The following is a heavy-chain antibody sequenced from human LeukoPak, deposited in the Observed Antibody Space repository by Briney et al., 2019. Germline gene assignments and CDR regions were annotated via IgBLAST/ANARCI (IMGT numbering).Heavy chain of an antibody. Sequence: PGRSLRLSCAASGFSFSNYAMHWVRQAPGKGLEWMTIISYDGSNQYFADSVKGRFTVSRDNSKNTLYVQLNSLRVEDTAVYYCXRGXTXKSGLRMDYXGQGTLVTVSS. J-gene: IGHJ4*02. D-gene: IGHD5-12*01. CDR1: GFSFSNYA. CDR2: ISYDGSNQ. V-gene: IGHV3-30*04. CDR3: XRGXTXKSGLRMDY.